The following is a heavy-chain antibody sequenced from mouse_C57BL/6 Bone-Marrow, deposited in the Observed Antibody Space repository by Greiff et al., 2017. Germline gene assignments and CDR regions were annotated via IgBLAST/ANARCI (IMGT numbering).Heavy chain of an antibody. Sequence: VQLQQSGAELVRPGTSVKVSCKASGYAFTNYLIEWVKQRPGQGLEWIGVINPGSGGPNYNEKFKGKATLTADKSSSTAYMQLSSLTSKDSAVYFCARNYYGSSYDYFDYWGQGTTLTVSP. CDR2: INPGSGGP. CDR1: GYAFTNYL. J-gene: IGHJ2*01. D-gene: IGHD1-1*01. CDR3: ARNYYGSSYDYFDY. V-gene: IGHV1-54*01.